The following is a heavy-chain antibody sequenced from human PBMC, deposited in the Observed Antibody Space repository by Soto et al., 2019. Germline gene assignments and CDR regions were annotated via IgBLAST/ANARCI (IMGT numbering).Heavy chain of an antibody. J-gene: IGHJ6*02. Sequence: QVQLQESGPGLVKPSETLSLTSTVSGGSVSSGSYYWSWIRQPPGKGLEWIGYIYYSGSTNYNPSLKSRVTISVDTSKNQFSLKLSSVTAADTAVYYCARIPYDILTGYGYYGMDVWGQGTTVTVSS. CDR1: GGSVSSGSYY. V-gene: IGHV4-61*01. D-gene: IGHD3-9*01. CDR2: IYYSGST. CDR3: ARIPYDILTGYGYYGMDV.